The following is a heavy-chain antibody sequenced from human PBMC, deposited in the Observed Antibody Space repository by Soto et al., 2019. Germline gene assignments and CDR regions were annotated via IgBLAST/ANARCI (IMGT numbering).Heavy chain of an antibody. Sequence: ASVKVSCKASGYTFTNFGISWVRQAPGQGLEWMGWISAYNGNTNYAQNFQGRVTMTTDTSTSTAYMELRSLRSDDTAVYYCARTATVLTRAGFDVWGQGTTVTVSS. CDR3: ARTATVLTRAGFDV. CDR1: GYTFTNFG. D-gene: IGHD4-4*01. J-gene: IGHJ6*02. CDR2: ISAYNGNT. V-gene: IGHV1-18*01.